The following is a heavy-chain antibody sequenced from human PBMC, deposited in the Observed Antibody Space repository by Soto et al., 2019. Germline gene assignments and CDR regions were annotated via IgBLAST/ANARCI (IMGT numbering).Heavy chain of an antibody. CDR3: ARDGYCSGGSCYSVPVFDY. D-gene: IGHD2-15*01. CDR1: GFTFSSYG. V-gene: IGHV3-33*01. Sequence: QVQLVESGGGVVQPGRSLRLSCAASGFTFSSYGMHWVRQAPGKGLEWVAVIWYDGSNKYYADSVKGRFTISRDNSKNTQYLKMKSLRDEDTAVYYCARDGYCSGGSCYSVPVFDYWGQGTLVTVSS. J-gene: IGHJ4*02. CDR2: IWYDGSNK.